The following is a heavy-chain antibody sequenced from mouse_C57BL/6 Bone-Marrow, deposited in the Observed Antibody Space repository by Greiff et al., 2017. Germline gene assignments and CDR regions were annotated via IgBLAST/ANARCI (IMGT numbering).Heavy chain of an antibody. J-gene: IGHJ3*01. CDR3: ARFYYDYSLFAY. V-gene: IGHV5-6*02. CDR1: GFTFSSYG. Sequence: EVKLVESGGDLVKPGGSLKLSCAASGFTFSSYGMSWVRQTPDKRLEWVATISSGGSYTYYPDSVKGRFTISRDNAKNTLYLQMSRLKSEDTAMYYCARFYYDYSLFAYWGQGTMVTVSA. CDR2: ISSGGSYT. D-gene: IGHD2-4*01.